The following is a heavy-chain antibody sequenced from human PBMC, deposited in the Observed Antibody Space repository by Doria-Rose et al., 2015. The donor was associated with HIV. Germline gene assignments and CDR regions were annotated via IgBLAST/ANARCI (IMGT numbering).Heavy chain of an antibody. CDR3: ARIKSSRWYHKYYFDF. J-gene: IGHJ4*02. Sequence: QVTLKESGPVLVKPTETLTLTCTVSGVSLSSPGMGVSWIRQPPVKALEWLANIFSDDERSYETSLKSRLTISRGTAKSQVVLTMTDMDTVDTATYYCARIKSSRWYHKYYFDFWGQGTLVIVSA. V-gene: IGHV2-26*01. CDR2: IFSDDER. CDR1: GVSLSSPGMG. D-gene: IGHD6-13*01.